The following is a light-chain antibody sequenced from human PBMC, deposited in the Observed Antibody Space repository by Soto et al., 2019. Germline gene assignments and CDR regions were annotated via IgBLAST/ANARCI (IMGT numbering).Light chain of an antibody. Sequence: DIQRTPSTSSLSSSVGDRVTIPCRASQTITNNLNWYQQKPGTAPKLLIYAASSLQSGVPSRFSGSGSGTDFTLAICSLQPEDFAPYYCQQSDCSPIPFGQGARMEIK. CDR3: QQSDCSPIP. CDR2: AAS. J-gene: IGKJ5*01. V-gene: IGKV1-39*01. CDR1: QTITNN.